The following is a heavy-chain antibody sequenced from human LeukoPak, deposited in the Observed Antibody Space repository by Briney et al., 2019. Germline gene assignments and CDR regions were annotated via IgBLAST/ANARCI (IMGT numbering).Heavy chain of an antibody. CDR1: GFTFSSYA. V-gene: IGHV3-23*01. CDR2: ISDSGSST. J-gene: IGHJ5*02. D-gene: IGHD6-19*01. Sequence: GGSLRLSCAASGFTFSSYAMSWVRQAPGKGLEWVSAISDSGSSTYYADSVKGRFTISRDNSKNTLYLQMNSLRAEDTAVYYCAKDEDSSGWYWFDPWGQGTLVTVSS. CDR3: AKDEDSSGWYWFDP.